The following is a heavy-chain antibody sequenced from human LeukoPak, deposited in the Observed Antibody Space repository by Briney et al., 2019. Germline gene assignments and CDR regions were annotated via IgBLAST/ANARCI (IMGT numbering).Heavy chain of an antibody. CDR1: GFTFSSYG. CDR2: ISYDGSNK. CDR3: ARDGGVGGLRYFDWLPYTNPFDY. J-gene: IGHJ4*02. V-gene: IGHV3-30*03. D-gene: IGHD3-9*01. Sequence: PGGSLRLSCAASGFTFSSYGMHWVRQAPGKGLEWVAVISYDGSNKYYADSVKGRFTISRDNAKNSLYLQMNSLRAEDTAVYYCARDGGVGGLRYFDWLPYTNPFDYWGQGTLVTVSS.